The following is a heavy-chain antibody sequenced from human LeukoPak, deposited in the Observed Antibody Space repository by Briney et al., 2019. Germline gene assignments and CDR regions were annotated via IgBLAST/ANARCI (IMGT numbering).Heavy chain of an antibody. J-gene: IGHJ6*02. V-gene: IGHV4-34*01. Sequence: ASETLSLTCAVYSGSFSGYYWSWIRQPPGKGLEWIGEINHSGSTNYNPSLKSRVTISVDTSKNQFSLKLSSVTAADTAVYYCARIMITFGQTFQRGGYYYYGMDVWGQGTTVTVSS. D-gene: IGHD3-16*01. CDR2: INHSGST. CDR3: ARIMITFGQTFQRGGYYYYGMDV. CDR1: SGSFSGYY.